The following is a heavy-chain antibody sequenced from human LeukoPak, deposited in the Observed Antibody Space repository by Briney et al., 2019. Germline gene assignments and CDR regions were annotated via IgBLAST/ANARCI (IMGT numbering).Heavy chain of an antibody. Sequence: PGGSLRLSCAASGFTFSSHGMNWVRQAPGKGLEWVSGISGSGVITYYADSVKGRFTISRDNAKNSLYLQMNSLRAEDTAVYYCARDISGIAVAFDYWGQGTLVTVSS. CDR3: ARDISGIAVAFDY. CDR2: ISGSGVIT. CDR1: GFTFSSHG. J-gene: IGHJ4*02. D-gene: IGHD6-19*01. V-gene: IGHV3-23*01.